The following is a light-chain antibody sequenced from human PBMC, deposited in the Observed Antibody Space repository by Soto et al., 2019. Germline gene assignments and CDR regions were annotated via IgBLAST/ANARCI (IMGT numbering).Light chain of an antibody. CDR2: DAS. J-gene: IGKJ5*01. CDR3: QQRSSGIT. Sequence: IVLTQSPTTLSLWPGETAVLSCRASQSISSSLSWYQQRPGQAPRLLIYDASNRAPGIPARFSGSGSGTVFTLTISSLEPEDFALYYCQQRSSGITFGQGTRLEIE. CDR1: QSISSS. V-gene: IGKV3-11*01.